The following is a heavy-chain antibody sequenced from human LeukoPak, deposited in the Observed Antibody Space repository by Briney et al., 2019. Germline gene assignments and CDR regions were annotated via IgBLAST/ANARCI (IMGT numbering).Heavy chain of an antibody. CDR2: INPNSGGT. D-gene: IGHD5-18*01. CDR1: GYTFTGYY. Sequence: GASVKVSCKASGYTFTGYYLHWVGQPPGQGLGWMDWINPNSGGTNYAQKFQGRVTMTRDTSISTAYMELSRLRSDDTAVYYCASNSQIWLRSYYMDVWGKGTTVTVSS. CDR3: ASNSQIWLRSYYMDV. V-gene: IGHV1-2*02. J-gene: IGHJ6*03.